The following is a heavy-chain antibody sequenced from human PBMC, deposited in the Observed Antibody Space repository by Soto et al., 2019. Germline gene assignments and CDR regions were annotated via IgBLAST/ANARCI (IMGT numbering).Heavy chain of an antibody. D-gene: IGHD3-22*01. V-gene: IGHV1-69*13. CDR2: IIPMFGKA. CDR1: GVTFSRYA. J-gene: IGHJ4*02. Sequence: SVKVSCKASGVTFSRYAINWVRQAPGQGLEWMGGIIPMFGKANYAQKFQGRVTITADESTSTGYLELRSLTSEDTAVYYCARDGTLYDSSGYYYLYWGQGTRVTVSS. CDR3: ARDGTLYDSSGYYYLY.